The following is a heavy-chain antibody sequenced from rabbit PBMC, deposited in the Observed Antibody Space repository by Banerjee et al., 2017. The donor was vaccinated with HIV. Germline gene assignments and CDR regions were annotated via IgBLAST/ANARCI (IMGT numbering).Heavy chain of an antibody. D-gene: IGHD7-1*01. CDR2: IYIGSGIT. CDR3: ARAHYPGYVGYSVDYYFNL. Sequence: QQQLEESGGGLVKPGGTLTLTCKASGIDFSNYYYMCWVRQAPGKGLEWIGCIYIGSGITYYASWAKGRFTISKTSSTTVTLQMTSLTAADTATYFCARAHYPGYVGYSVDYYFNLWGPGTLVTVS. V-gene: IGHV1S45*01. J-gene: IGHJ4*01. CDR1: GIDFSNYYY.